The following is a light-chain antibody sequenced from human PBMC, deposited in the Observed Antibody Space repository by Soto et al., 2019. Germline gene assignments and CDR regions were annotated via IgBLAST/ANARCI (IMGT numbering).Light chain of an antibody. J-gene: IGKJ3*01. V-gene: IGKV1-27*01. CDR3: QKYNSAPLT. CDR2: APS. CDR1: QGISNS. Sequence: DIQMTQSPSSLSAFVGGRVTITCRASQGISNSLAWYQQKPGKGPKLLIYAPSTLQSGVPSRFSGSGSGTDFTLTISSLQPEDVATYYCQKYNSAPLTFGPGTKVDIK.